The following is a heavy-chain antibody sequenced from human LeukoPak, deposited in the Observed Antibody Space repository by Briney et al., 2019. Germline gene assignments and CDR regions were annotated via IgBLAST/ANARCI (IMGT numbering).Heavy chain of an antibody. CDR3: ARQAAVSGPPTAA. CDR1: GYSFSNYW. V-gene: IGHV5-51*01. Sequence: GESLKISCKASGYSFSNYWIGWGRQMPGKGLGWMGIVYPGASQATSTPSLEGQVTISANKSISTAYLQWSSLKASDTAMYYCARQAAVSGPPTAAWGQGRLVTVSS. D-gene: IGHD6-13*01. CDR2: VYPGASQA. J-gene: IGHJ5*02.